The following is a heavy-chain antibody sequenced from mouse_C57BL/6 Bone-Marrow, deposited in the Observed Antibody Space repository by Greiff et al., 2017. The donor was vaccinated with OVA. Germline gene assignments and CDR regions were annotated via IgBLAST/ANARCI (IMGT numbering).Heavy chain of an antibody. J-gene: IGHJ4*01. V-gene: IGHV1-26*01. CDR2: INPNNGGT. D-gene: IGHD2-1*01. Sequence: EVQLQQSGPELVKPGASVKISCKASGYTFTDYYMNWVKQSHGKSLEWIGDINPNNGGTSYNQKFKGKATLTVDKSSSTAYMELRSLTSEDSAVYYCARSGGNYLYYYAMDYWGQGTSVTVSS. CDR1: GYTFTDYY. CDR3: ARSGGNYLYYYAMDY.